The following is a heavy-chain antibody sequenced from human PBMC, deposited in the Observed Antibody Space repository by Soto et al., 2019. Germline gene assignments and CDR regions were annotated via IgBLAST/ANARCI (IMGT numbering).Heavy chain of an antibody. CDR2: INPNTGGT. Sequence: QVQLVQSGAEVEKPGASVKVSCKASGYTFTGYYIHWVRQAPGQGLEWMGWINPNTGGTNYAQKFQGRVTMTRDTSISTACMGLSTLKPDDAAVYYIARLMHPYSGPHLDIWGQGTMVTVSS. V-gene: IGHV1-2*02. J-gene: IGHJ3*02. CDR3: ARLMHPYSGPHLDI. CDR1: GYTFTGYY. D-gene: IGHD1-26*01.